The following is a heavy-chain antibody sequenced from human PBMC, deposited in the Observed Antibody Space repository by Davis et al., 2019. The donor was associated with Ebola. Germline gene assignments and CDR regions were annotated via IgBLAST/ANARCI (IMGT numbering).Heavy chain of an antibody. D-gene: IGHD2-15*01. Sequence: KVSCKGSGYSFTSYWIGWVRQMPGKGLEWMGIIFPGDSDTRYSPSFQGQVTISADKSISTAYLQWSSLKASDTAMYYCARRCSGGSCHTKADAFDIWGQGTMVTVSS. V-gene: IGHV5-51*01. CDR2: IFPGDSDT. CDR1: GYSFTSYW. CDR3: ARRCSGGSCHTKADAFDI. J-gene: IGHJ3*02.